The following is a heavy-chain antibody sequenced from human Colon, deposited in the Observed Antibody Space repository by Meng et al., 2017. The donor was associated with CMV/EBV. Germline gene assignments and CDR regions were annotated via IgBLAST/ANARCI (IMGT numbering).Heavy chain of an antibody. CDR2: ISAGRQTT. CDR1: AFNFRSDA. J-gene: IGHJ4*02. V-gene: IGHV3-23*03. CDR3: ARVSFTGSSYATGFFDY. Sequence: GGSLRLSCEASAFNFRSDAMSWVRQAPGKGPEWVSSISAGRQTTSYADSVKGRFTISRDDSKRTVYLDLNSLRADDTAVYYCARVSFTGSSYATGFFDYWGQGTLVTVSS. D-gene: IGHD5-18*01.